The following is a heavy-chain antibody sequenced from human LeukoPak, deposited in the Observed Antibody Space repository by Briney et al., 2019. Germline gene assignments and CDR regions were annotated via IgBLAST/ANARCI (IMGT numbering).Heavy chain of an antibody. CDR1: GFTFSNYG. J-gene: IGHJ6*02. CDR3: ATEIIRRYNGSRQDGMDV. CDR2: ILYDGINK. Sequence: QTGGSLRLSCAASGFTFSNYGMHWVRQAPGKGLEWVAVILYDGINKNYADSVKGRFTISRDNSKNTLYLQMNSLRAEDTALYYRATEIIRRYNGSRQDGMDVWGQGTTVTVSS. V-gene: IGHV3-30*02. D-gene: IGHD1-26*01.